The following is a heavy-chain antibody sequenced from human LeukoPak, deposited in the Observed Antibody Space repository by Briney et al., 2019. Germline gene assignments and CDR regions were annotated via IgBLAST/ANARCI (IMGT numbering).Heavy chain of an antibody. J-gene: IGHJ1*01. CDR3: AILNSVTGTWTEYFQH. V-gene: IGHV3-23*01. D-gene: IGHD6-19*01. Sequence: GSLKLSCETSGFTFSAYYMRWVRQAPGQGLEWVGWISPSGGSTYYAHSVQGRFTITRDKSNNTPYLEMNSLRSDDTAVYYCAILNSVTGTWTEYFQHWGQGTLVTVSS. CDR2: ISPSGGST. CDR1: GFTFSAYY.